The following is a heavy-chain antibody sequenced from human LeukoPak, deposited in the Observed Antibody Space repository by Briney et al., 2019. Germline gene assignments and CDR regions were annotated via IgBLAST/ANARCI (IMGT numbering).Heavy chain of an antibody. Sequence: ASVKVSCKASGYTFTGYYMHWVRQAPGQGLEWMGWINPNSGGTNYAQKVQGRVTMTRDTSISTAYMELSRLRSDDTAVYYCARDLPYSSSRWNWFDPWGQGTLVTVS. CDR1: GYTFTGYY. CDR2: INPNSGGT. D-gene: IGHD6-6*01. CDR3: ARDLPYSSSRWNWFDP. V-gene: IGHV1-2*02. J-gene: IGHJ5*02.